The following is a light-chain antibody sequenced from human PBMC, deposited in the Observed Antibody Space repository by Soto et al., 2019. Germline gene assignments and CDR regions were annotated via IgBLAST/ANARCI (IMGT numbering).Light chain of an antibody. CDR3: SSYAGSNNVV. J-gene: IGLJ2*01. CDR2: EVS. Sequence: QSVLTQPPSASGSPGQSVTISCTGTSSDVGGYNYVSWYQQHPRKAPKLMIYEVSTRPSGVPDRFSGSKSGNTASLTVSGLQAEDEADYYCSSYAGSNNVVFGGGTKVTVL. CDR1: SSDVGGYNY. V-gene: IGLV2-8*01.